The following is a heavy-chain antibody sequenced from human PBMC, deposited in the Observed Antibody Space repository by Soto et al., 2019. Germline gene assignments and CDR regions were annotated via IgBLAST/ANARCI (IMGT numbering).Heavy chain of an antibody. CDR3: AKAISEYYAPSDY. V-gene: IGHV3-23*01. J-gene: IGHJ4*02. Sequence: GGSLRLSCAASGFTFSTFAMGWVRQAPGKGLEWVSVISDRDDSTYYADSVKGRFTISRDNSKSALYLQMNSLRGDDTAIYYCAKAISEYYAPSDYWGQGTQVTVSS. CDR2: ISDRDDST. CDR1: GFTFSTFA. D-gene: IGHD3-22*01.